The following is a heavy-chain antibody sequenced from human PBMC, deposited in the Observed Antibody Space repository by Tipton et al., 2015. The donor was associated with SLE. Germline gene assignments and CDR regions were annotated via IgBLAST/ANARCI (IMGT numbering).Heavy chain of an antibody. CDR1: GGSISSGAYY. J-gene: IGHJ4*02. D-gene: IGHD6-6*01. CDR3: ARGGDSNSPFDY. Sequence: TLSLTCTVSGGSISSGAYYWSWIRQLPGKGLEWIGYIYYSGSTHYNPSLKSPFTISIDTSKNQFSLMLSSVTAADTAVYYCARGGDSNSPFDYCDQGALFTVSS. CDR2: IYYSGST. V-gene: IGHV4-31*01.